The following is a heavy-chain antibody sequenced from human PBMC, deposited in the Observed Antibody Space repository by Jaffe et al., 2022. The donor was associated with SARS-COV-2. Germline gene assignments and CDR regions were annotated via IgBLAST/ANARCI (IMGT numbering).Heavy chain of an antibody. V-gene: IGHV4-61*02. D-gene: IGHD6-13*01. CDR1: GASITSGNYY. Sequence: QVQLQESGPGLVKPSQTLSLTCTVSGASITSGNYYWNWIRQPAGKGLEWIGRIYISGSTNYNPSLKSRVTMSADTSKNQFSLRLSSVTAADTAVYYCATVPAAGIHYYYYYGMDVWGQGTTVTVSS. J-gene: IGHJ6*02. CDR3: ATVPAAGIHYYYYYGMDV. CDR2: IYISGST.